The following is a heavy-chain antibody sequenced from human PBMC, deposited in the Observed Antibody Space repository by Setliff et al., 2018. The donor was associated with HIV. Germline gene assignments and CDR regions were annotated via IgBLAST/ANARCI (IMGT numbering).Heavy chain of an antibody. CDR2: IRSEAAGGTT. J-gene: IGHJ4*02. V-gene: IGHV3-15*01. CDR1: GFSFSDAW. D-gene: IGHD6-19*01. Sequence: GGSLRLSCVGSGFSFSDAWMSWVRQAPGKGLEWIGRIRSEAAGGTTDYAAPVKGRFTISRDDSKNTLYLQMNSLKTDDTAVYYCAKTSGWTTIDYWGQGTLVTVSS. CDR3: AKTSGWTTIDY.